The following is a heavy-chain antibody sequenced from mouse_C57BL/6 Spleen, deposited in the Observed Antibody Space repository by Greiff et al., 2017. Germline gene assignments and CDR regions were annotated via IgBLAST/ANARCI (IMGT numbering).Heavy chain of an antibody. J-gene: IGHJ2*01. CDR3: ARHEELYSNYPYYFDY. CDR1: GYTFTEYT. Sequence: QVQLQQSGAELVKPGASVKLSCKASGYTFTEYTIHWVKQRSGQGLEWIGWFYPGSGSIKYNEKFKDKATLTADKSSSTVYMELSRLTSEDSAVYFCARHEELYSNYPYYFDYWGQGTTLTVSS. CDR2: FYPGSGSI. D-gene: IGHD2-5*01. V-gene: IGHV1-62-2*01.